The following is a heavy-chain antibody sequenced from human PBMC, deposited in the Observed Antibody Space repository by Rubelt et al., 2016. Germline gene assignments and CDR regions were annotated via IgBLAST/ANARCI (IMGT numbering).Heavy chain of an antibody. Sequence: EVQLVESGGGLVQPGGSLRLSCVASGLSFSSYWISWVRQAPGKGLEWVASIKQDRSEKYYVESVKGRFTISRDNAKKTLDLQMNSLRVEDTAGYNCARRTTAWWGQGTLVTVAS. D-gene: IGHD1-1*01. J-gene: IGHJ4*02. V-gene: IGHV3-7*04. CDR3: ARRTTAW. CDR1: GLSFSSYW. CDR2: IKQDRSEK.